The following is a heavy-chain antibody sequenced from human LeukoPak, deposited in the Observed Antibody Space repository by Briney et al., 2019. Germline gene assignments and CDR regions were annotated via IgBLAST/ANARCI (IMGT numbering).Heavy chain of an antibody. CDR1: GYSFTSCW. J-gene: IGHJ4*02. CDR3: ATRSTTPTSYFDY. Sequence: GESLKISCKSSGYSFTSCWIGWVRQMPGKGLEWMGTIYPGDSDTRYSPTFQGQVTISADKSISTAYLQWSSLKASDTAMYYCATRSTTPTSYFDYWGQGTLVTVSS. CDR2: IYPGDSDT. V-gene: IGHV5-51*01. D-gene: IGHD2/OR15-2a*01.